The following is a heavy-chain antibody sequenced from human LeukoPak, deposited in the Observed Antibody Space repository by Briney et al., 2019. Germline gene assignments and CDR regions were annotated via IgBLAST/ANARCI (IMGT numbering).Heavy chain of an antibody. CDR2: ISSSSSYI. D-gene: IGHD6-13*01. Sequence: GGSLRLSCAASGFTFSSYSMNWVRQAPGKGLEWVSSISSSSSYIYYADSVKGRFTISRDNAKNSLYLQMNSLRAEDTAVYYCARVLYSSSWLYYFDYWGQGTLVTVSS. CDR3: ARVLYSSSWLYYFDY. J-gene: IGHJ4*02. CDR1: GFTFSSYS. V-gene: IGHV3-21*01.